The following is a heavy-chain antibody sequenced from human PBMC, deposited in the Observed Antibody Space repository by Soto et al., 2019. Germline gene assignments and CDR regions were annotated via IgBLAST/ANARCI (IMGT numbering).Heavy chain of an antibody. V-gene: IGHV1-8*01. D-gene: IGHD2-2*01. CDR2: MNPNSGNT. CDR3: ASRYCSSTSWGQGLFDS. J-gene: IGHJ4*02. CDR1: GYSFTSYD. Sequence: ASVKGSCKASGYSFTSYDINWVRQATGQGLEWMGWMNPNSGNTGYAQKFQGRVTMTRNTSISTAYMELSSLRSEDTAVYYCASRYCSSTSWGQGLFDSWGQGTLVTVSS.